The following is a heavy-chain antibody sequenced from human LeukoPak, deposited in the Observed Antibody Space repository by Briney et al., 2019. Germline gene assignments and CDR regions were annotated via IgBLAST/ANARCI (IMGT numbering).Heavy chain of an antibody. J-gene: IGHJ4*02. Sequence: SETLSLTCSVSGASISSGNYFWNWVRQSPVKGLEWIGCISYSGTTHCNPSLKSRVTIFVDTSKNQFSLNLNSVTASDTAVYYCARSFDYWGQGTLVAVSS. V-gene: IGHV4-39*01. CDR3: ARSFDY. CDR1: GASISSGNYF. CDR2: ISYSGTT.